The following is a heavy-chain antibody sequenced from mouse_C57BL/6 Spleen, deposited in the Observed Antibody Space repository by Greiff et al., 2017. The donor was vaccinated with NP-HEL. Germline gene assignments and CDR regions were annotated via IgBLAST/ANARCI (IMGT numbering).Heavy chain of an antibody. J-gene: IGHJ3*01. CDR2: IRLKSDNYAT. V-gene: IGHV6-3*01. D-gene: IGHD1-1*01. CDR3: TDYYGSSPCAY. Sequence: EVKVVESGGGLVQPGGSMKLSCVASGFTFSNYWMNWVRQSPEKGLEWVAQIRLKSDNYATHYAESVKGRFTISRDDSKSSVYLQMNNLRAEDTGIYYCTDYYGSSPCAYWGQGTLVTVSA. CDR1: GFTFSNYW.